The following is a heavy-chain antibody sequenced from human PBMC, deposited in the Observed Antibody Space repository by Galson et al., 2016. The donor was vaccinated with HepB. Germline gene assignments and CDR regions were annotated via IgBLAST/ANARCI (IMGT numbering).Heavy chain of an antibody. Sequence: SLRLSCAASGFTFSSYSMNWVRQAPGKGLEWVSYISSSSSTIYYADSVKGRFTISRDNAKNSLYLQMNSLRDEDTAVYYCATSYCSGSSYYYFDYWGQGTLVTVSP. CDR1: GFTFSSYS. J-gene: IGHJ4*02. V-gene: IGHV3-48*02. CDR2: ISSSSSTI. CDR3: ATSYCSGSSYYYFDY. D-gene: IGHD2-15*01.